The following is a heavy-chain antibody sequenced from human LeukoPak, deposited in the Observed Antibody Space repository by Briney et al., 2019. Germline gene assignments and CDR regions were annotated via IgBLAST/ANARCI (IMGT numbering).Heavy chain of an antibody. J-gene: IGHJ6*02. V-gene: IGHV3-30-3*01. CDR2: ISYDGSNK. Sequence: GGSLRLSCAASGFTFSSYAMHWVRQAPGKGLEWVAVISYDGSNKYYADSVKGRFTISRDNSKNTLYQQMNSLRAEDTAVYYCARTLLRFLEWLFNGMDVWGQGTTVTVSS. D-gene: IGHD3-3*01. CDR3: ARTLLRFLEWLFNGMDV. CDR1: GFTFSSYA.